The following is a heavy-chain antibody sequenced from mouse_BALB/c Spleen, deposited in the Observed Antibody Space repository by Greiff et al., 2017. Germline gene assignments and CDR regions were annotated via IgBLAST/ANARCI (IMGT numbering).Heavy chain of an antibody. V-gene: IGHV7-3*02. CDR2: IRNKANGYTT. CDR1: GFTFTDYY. Sequence: EVQRVESGGGLVQPGGSLRLSCATSGFTFTDYYMSWVRQPPGKALEWLGFIRNKANGYTTEYSASVKGRFTISRDNSQSILYLQMNTLRAEDSATYYCARGDYYGSSWYFDVWGAGTTVTVSS. J-gene: IGHJ1*01. D-gene: IGHD1-1*01. CDR3: ARGDYYGSSWYFDV.